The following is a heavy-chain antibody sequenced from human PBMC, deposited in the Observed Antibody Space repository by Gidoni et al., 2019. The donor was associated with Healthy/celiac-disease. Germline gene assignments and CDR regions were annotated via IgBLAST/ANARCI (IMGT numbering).Heavy chain of an antibody. V-gene: IGHV3-7*01. D-gene: IGHD3-22*01. Sequence: EVQLVESGGGLVPPGGSLTLSCAASGFTFRSYGRSWVRQAPGKGLEWVANIKQDGSEKYYVDSVKGRFTISRDNAKNSLYLQMNSLRAEDRAVYYCASYYYDRVPWDAFDIWGQGTMVTVSS. CDR3: ASYYYDRVPWDAFDI. J-gene: IGHJ3*02. CDR2: IKQDGSEK. CDR1: GFTFRSYG.